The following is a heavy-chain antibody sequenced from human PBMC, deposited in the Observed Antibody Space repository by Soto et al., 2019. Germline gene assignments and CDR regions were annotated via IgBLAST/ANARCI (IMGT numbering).Heavy chain of an antibody. CDR3: ARTYYYDSSGYYSGPYDY. J-gene: IGHJ4*02. D-gene: IGHD3-22*01. V-gene: IGHV4-30-4*01. Sequence: SETLSLTCTVSGGSISSGDYYWSWIRQPPGKGLEWIGYIYYSGSTYYNPSLKSRVTISVDTSKNQFSLKLSSVTAADTAVYYCARTYYYDSSGYYSGPYDYWGQGTLVTVSS. CDR1: GGSISSGDYY. CDR2: IYYSGST.